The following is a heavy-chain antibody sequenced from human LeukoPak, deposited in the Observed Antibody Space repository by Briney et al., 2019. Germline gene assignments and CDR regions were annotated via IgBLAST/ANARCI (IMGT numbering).Heavy chain of an antibody. CDR1: GFTFSSYG. CDR2: IWYDGSHK. CDR3: ARDRIYDFIKNTDDYHYGMDV. D-gene: IGHD3-3*01. Sequence: PGRSLRLSCAASGFTFSSYGMHWVRQAPGKGLEWVAVIWYDGSHKYHADSVKGRITVSRDNSKNTVYPQMNSLRAEDTAVYYCARDRIYDFIKNTDDYHYGMDVWGQGTTVTVSS. V-gene: IGHV3-33*01. J-gene: IGHJ6*02.